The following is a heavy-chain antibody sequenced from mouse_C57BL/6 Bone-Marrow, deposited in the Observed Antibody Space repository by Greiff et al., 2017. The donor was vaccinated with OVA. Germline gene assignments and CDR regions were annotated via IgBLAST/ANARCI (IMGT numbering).Heavy chain of an antibody. CDR1: GYTFTSYW. CDR2: IDPSDSYT. V-gene: IGHV1-59*01. J-gene: IGHJ2*01. CDR3: ARIALITTVVHFDY. D-gene: IGHD1-1*01. Sequence: QVQLQQPGAELVRPGTSVKLSCKASGYTFTSYWMHWVKQRPGQGLEWIGVIDPSDSYTNYNQKFKGKATLTVDTSSSTAYMQLSSLTSEDSAVYYCARIALITTVVHFDYWGQGTTLTVSS.